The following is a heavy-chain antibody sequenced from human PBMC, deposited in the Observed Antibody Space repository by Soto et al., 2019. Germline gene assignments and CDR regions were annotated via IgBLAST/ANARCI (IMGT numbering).Heavy chain of an antibody. CDR1: GFPFSSYV. CDR2: MRGGGSNT. J-gene: IGHJ4*02. D-gene: IGHD4-4*01. V-gene: IGHV3-23*01. CDR3: AKDINKYSSSLRGRYFDY. Sequence: QRLSCAASGFPFSSYVISWVRQAPGKVLEWVSGMRGGGSNTFYADYVKGRLTMSRDNSKNTLLLQMNSLGAEDTAVYSCAKDINKYSSSLRGRYFDYWGQGIGVTVSS.